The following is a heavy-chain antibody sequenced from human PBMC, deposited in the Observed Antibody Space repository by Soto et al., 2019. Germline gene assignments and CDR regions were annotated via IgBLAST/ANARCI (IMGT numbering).Heavy chain of an antibody. D-gene: IGHD2-15*01. CDR3: TKGPERRYCSGGRCYSKYYGMDV. V-gene: IGHV3-15*01. J-gene: IGHJ6*02. CDR1: GFTFSNAW. CDR2: IKSKTDGGTT. Sequence: PGGSLRLSCAASGFTFSNAWMSWVRQAPGKGLEWVGRIKSKTDGGTTDYAAPVKGRFTISRDDSKNTLYLQMNSLKTEDTAVYYCTKGPERRYCSGGRCYSKYYGMDVWGQGNTVTVSS.